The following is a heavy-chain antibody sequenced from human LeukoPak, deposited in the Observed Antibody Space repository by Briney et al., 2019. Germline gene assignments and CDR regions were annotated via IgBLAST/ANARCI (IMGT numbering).Heavy chain of an antibody. J-gene: IGHJ5*02. CDR1: GGSISSYY. CDR3: ARGYNYYDSSRFDP. Sequence: SETLSLTCTVSGGSISSYYWSWIRQPAGKGLEWIGRIYTSGSTNYNPSLKSRVTMSVDTSKNQFSLKLSSVTAADTAVYYCARGYNYYDSSRFDPWGQGTLVTVSS. D-gene: IGHD3-22*01. CDR2: IYTSGST. V-gene: IGHV4-4*07.